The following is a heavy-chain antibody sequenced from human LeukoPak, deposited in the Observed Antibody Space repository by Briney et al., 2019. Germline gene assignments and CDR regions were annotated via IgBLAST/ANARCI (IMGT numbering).Heavy chain of an antibody. CDR1: GYTFTGYY. D-gene: IGHD5-12*01. Sequence: ASVKVSCKASGYTFTGYYMHWVRQAPGQGLEWMGWINPNSGGTNYAQKFQGRVTMTRDTSISTAYMELSRLRSDETAVYYCASEGRAIVATTNFDYWGQGTLVTVSS. CDR2: INPNSGGT. V-gene: IGHV1-2*02. CDR3: ASEGRAIVATTNFDY. J-gene: IGHJ4*02.